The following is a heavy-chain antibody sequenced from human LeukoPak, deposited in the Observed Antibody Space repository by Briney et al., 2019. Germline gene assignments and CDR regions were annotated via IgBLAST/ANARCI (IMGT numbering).Heavy chain of an antibody. D-gene: IGHD3-22*01. CDR3: AKSDYYDSSGHPSSFEY. Sequence: GWALRLSRASSVFPFSSYAMSWVRQAPWKGREWVSGVSGGGGTTYYADSVEGRFTISRDNSKNTLYLQMKRLRAEETAVYYCAKSDYYDSSGHPSSFEYWGQGTLVTVSS. CDR1: VFPFSSYA. V-gene: IGHV3-23*01. J-gene: IGHJ4*02. CDR2: VSGGGGTT.